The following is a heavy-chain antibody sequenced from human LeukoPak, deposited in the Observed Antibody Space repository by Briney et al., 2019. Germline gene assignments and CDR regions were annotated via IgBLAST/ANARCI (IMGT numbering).Heavy chain of an antibody. CDR3: ARSRISAPVDY. CDR1: GYTFTDYY. D-gene: IGHD6-6*01. Sequence: ASVKVSCKASGYTFTDYYMHWVRQAPGQGLEWMGWINTHSGGTSYAQKFQGRVTMTRDTSISTGFMELKSQGSDDTAVYYCARSRISAPVDYWGQGTLVTVSS. V-gene: IGHV1-2*02. CDR2: INTHSGGT. J-gene: IGHJ4*02.